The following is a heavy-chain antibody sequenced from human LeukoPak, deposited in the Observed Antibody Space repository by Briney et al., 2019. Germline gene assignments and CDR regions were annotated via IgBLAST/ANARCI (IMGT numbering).Heavy chain of an antibody. CDR3: AKVLAGRSSWLDD. Sequence: ASVKVSCKASGYTFTSYGITWVRQAPGQGLEWMGWINPDSGATNYAQKFQDRVTMTRDTSITTAYMELTGLRFDDTAIYFCAKVLAGRSSWLDDWGQGTLVTVTS. CDR2: INPDSGAT. CDR1: GYTFTSYG. J-gene: IGHJ4*02. D-gene: IGHD2-2*01. V-gene: IGHV1-2*02.